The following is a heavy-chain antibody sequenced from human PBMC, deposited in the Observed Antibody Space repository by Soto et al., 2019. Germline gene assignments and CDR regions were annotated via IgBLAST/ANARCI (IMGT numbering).Heavy chain of an antibody. V-gene: IGHV4-38-2*02. CDR1: CGSIISGDY. Sequence: KPSETLSLTCTFSCGSIISGDYWSWIRQPPGKGPEWIASIYHGGTTFYNPSLKSRITISVDTSNNQFSLKLTSVTAADTAVYYCARVHVMVVAGSTFDYWGHGTLVTVSS. CDR2: IYHGGTT. CDR3: ARVHVMVVAGSTFDY. D-gene: IGHD6-19*01. J-gene: IGHJ4*01.